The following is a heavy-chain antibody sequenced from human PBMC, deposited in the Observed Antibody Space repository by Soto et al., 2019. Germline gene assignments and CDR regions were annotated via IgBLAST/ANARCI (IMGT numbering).Heavy chain of an antibody. D-gene: IGHD6-6*01. Sequence: EVQLLESGGGLVQPGESLRLSCAASGFTFSSYAMSWVRQAPGKGLEWVSVISGSDDSTYYADSVKGRFTISRDNSKNTLDLQMNSFRAEDTAVYYCAKRSSSSTFDYWGQGPLVTVSS. CDR1: GFTFSSYA. CDR2: ISGSDDST. J-gene: IGHJ4*02. V-gene: IGHV3-23*01. CDR3: AKRSSSSTFDY.